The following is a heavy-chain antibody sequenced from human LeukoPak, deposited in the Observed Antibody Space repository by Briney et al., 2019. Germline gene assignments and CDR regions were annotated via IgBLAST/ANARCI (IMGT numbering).Heavy chain of an antibody. Sequence: GGSLRLSCAASGFTFSSYGMHWVRQAPGKGLEWVAFIRYDGSNKYYADSGKGRFTISRDNSKNTLYLQMNSLRAEDTAVYYCAKDWVYYYDSSGYRYYYYYMDVWGKGTTVTISS. J-gene: IGHJ6*03. CDR2: IRYDGSNK. CDR3: AKDWVYYYDSSGYRYYYYYMDV. D-gene: IGHD3-22*01. V-gene: IGHV3-30*02. CDR1: GFTFSSYG.